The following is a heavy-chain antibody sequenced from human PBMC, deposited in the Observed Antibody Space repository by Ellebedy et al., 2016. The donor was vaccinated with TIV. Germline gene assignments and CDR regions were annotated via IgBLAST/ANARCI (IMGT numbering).Heavy chain of an antibody. Sequence: LSLTCAASGFTFASYAMSWVRQAPGKRLEWVANINEDGSQKYYIDSVEGRFTISRDNARDSLSLQMNSLRVEDTAVYYCAIELVRRIGGMDVWGQGTTVTVSS. V-gene: IGHV3-7*03. CDR1: GFTFASYA. J-gene: IGHJ6*02. D-gene: IGHD6-6*01. CDR3: AIELVRRIGGMDV. CDR2: INEDGSQK.